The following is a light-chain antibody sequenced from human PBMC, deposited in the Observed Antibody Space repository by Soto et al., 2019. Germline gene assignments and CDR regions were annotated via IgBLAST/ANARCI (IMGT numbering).Light chain of an antibody. Sequence: DIQMTQSPSTLPASLGDRVTLTCRASQSINDWLAWYQQKPRKAPKLLIFDASRLGSGVPSRFSGSGSGTDFTLTISSLQPEDFATYYCQQYSRFPYTFGQGTRLEIK. CDR1: QSINDW. J-gene: IGKJ5*01. CDR3: QQYSRFPYT. V-gene: IGKV1-5*01. CDR2: DAS.